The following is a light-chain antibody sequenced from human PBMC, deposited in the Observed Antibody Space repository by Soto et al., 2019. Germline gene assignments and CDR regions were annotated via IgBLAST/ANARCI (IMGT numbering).Light chain of an antibody. CDR3: QHFGNSLWT. V-gene: IGKV3-20*01. Sequence: EIVLTQSPGTLSLSPGERATLSCRASQSVASRNLAWYQQKSGQAPRLLIYGASSRAIHTPDRFSGSGSGTDFTLTISGLEPEDFAVYYCQHFGNSLWTFXQGTK. CDR2: GAS. CDR1: QSVASRN. J-gene: IGKJ1*01.